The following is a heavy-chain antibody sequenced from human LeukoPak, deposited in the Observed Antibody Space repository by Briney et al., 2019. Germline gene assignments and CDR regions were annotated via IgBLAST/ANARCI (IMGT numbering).Heavy chain of an antibody. CDR2: IYYSGST. V-gene: IGHV4-31*03. D-gene: IGHD3-10*01. Sequence: PQTLSLTCTVSGGSISSGGYYWSWIRQHPGKGLEWIGYIYYSGSTYYNPSLKSRVTISVDTSKNQFSLKLSSVTAADTAVYYCASSYGSGSYQYIIGDLPIYGMDVWGKGITVTVSS. CDR1: GGSISSGGYY. J-gene: IGHJ6*04. CDR3: ASSYGSGSYQYIIGDLPIYGMDV.